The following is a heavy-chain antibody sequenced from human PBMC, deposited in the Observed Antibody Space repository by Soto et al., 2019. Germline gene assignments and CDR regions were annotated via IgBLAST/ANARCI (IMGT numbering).Heavy chain of an antibody. CDR3: ARVNGYSYGIYGMDV. Sequence: ASVKVSCKASGGTFSSYAISWVRQAPGQGLEWMGGIIPNSGSTNYAQKFQGWVTITRDASTSTAYMELSRLRSEDTAVYYCARVNGYSYGIYGMDVWGQGTTVTSP. J-gene: IGHJ6*02. CDR2: IIPNSGST. D-gene: IGHD5-18*01. CDR1: GGTFSSYA. V-gene: IGHV1-69*05.